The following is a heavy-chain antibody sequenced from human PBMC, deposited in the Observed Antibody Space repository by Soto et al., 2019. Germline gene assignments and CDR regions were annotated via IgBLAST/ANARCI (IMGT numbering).Heavy chain of an antibody. D-gene: IGHD6-13*01. CDR2: INSDGSST. Sequence: PGGSLRLSCAASGFTFSSYWMHWVRQAPGKGLVWVSRINSDGSSTSYADSVKGRFTTSRDNAKNTLYLQMNSLRAEDTAVYSCARKASEGPYSSSWYLHLDYWGQGT. CDR3: ARKASEGPYSSSWYLHLDY. CDR1: GFTFSSYW. J-gene: IGHJ4*02. V-gene: IGHV3-74*01.